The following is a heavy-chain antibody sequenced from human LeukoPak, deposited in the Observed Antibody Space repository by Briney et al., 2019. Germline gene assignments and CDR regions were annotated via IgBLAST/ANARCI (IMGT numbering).Heavy chain of an antibody. D-gene: IGHD3-10*01. CDR2: IYYSGST. CDR3: ARSEGSYFH. V-gene: IGHV4-59*12. Sequence: SETLSLTCTVSGGSISSYYWSWIRQPPGKGLEWIGYIYYSGSTNHNPSLKSRVTISVDTSKNQFSLKLSSVTAADTAVYYCARSEGSYFHWGQGTLVTVSS. CDR1: GGSISSYY. J-gene: IGHJ4*02.